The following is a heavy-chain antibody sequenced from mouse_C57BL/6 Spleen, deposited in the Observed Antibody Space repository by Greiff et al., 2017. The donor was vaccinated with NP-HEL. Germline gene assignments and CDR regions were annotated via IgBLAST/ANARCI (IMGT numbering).Heavy chain of an antibody. CDR2: IHPNSGST. D-gene: IGHD1-1*01. J-gene: IGHJ2*01. V-gene: IGHV1-64*01. Sequence: QVQLQQPGAELVKPGASVKLSCKASGYTFTSYWMHWVKQRPGQGLEWIGMIHPNSGSTNYNEKFKSKATLTVDKSSSTAYMQLSSLTSEDSAVYYCAVYYYGSSDFDYWGQGTTLTVSS. CDR1: GYTFTSYW. CDR3: AVYYYGSSDFDY.